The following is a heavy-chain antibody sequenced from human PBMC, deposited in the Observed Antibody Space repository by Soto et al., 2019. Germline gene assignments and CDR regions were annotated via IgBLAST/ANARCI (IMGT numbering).Heavy chain of an antibody. CDR3: ARDVVTETTLGYFDF. CDR2: IIPFFGTP. J-gene: IGHJ4*02. Sequence: QVHLVQSGAEVKKSGSSVRVSCTASGGTFTNDAISWVRQAPGQGLEWLGRIIPFFGTPDYSQSFQGRLTITADESTGTAYMDLRSLRSDDTAVYYCARDVVTETTLGYFDFWGQGTLVTVSS. D-gene: IGHD2-21*02. V-gene: IGHV1-69*01. CDR1: GGTFTNDA.